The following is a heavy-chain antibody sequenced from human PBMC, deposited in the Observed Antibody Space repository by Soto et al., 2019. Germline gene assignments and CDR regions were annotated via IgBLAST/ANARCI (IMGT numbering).Heavy chain of an antibody. CDR3: ARTLYGDNVDY. Sequence: QVQLVQSGAEVKKPGASVKVSFKASGYSFTSYDINWVREATGQGIEWMGWMNPNSGNTGYAEKFQGRVTMTRNTSISTAYMELSSLRAEDTAVYYCARTLYGDNVDYWGQGTLVTVSS. D-gene: IGHD4-17*01. CDR1: GYSFTSYD. V-gene: IGHV1-8*01. J-gene: IGHJ4*02. CDR2: MNPNSGNT.